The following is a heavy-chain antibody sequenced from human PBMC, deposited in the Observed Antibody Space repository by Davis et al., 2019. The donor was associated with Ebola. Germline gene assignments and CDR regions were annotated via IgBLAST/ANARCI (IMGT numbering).Heavy chain of an antibody. V-gene: IGHV3-23*01. CDR2: ISGSGDST. D-gene: IGHD5/OR15-5a*01. CDR1: AFTFSSYA. J-gene: IGHJ4*02. CDR3: AKGNRTPLFYDTSDDY. Sequence: PGGSLRLSCAASAFTFSSYAMNWVRQAPGKGLEWVSSISGSGDSTSYADSVQGRFTMSRDNSGNTLYLQMNSLRVEDTAIYYCAKGNRTPLFYDTSDDYWGQGTLVTVSS.